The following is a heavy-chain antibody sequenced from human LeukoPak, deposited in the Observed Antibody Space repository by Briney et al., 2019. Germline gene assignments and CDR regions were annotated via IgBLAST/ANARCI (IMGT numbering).Heavy chain of an antibody. J-gene: IGHJ3*02. Sequence: ASVKVSCKVSGYTLTELSMHWVRQAPGKGLEWMGGFDPEDGETIYAQKFQGRVTMTRDMSTSTVYMELSSLRSEDTAVYYCARAVDCGGDCYSWAFDIWGQGTMVTVSS. CDR3: ARAVDCGGDCYSWAFDI. CDR1: GYTLTELS. CDR2: FDPEDGET. D-gene: IGHD2-21*02. V-gene: IGHV1-24*01.